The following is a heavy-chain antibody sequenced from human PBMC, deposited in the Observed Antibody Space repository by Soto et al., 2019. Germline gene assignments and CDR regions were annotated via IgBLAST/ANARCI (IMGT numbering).Heavy chain of an antibody. CDR1: GFTFSGSA. V-gene: IGHV3-73*02. Sequence: EVQLVESGGGLVQPGGSLKLSCAASGFTFSGSAMHWVRQASGKGLEWVGRIRSKANNYATEYAASVKGRFTISRDESKNTAYLQMNSLKTEDTAVYYCTRIDSSDYCWGQGTLVTVSS. D-gene: IGHD3-22*01. CDR3: TRIDSSDYC. J-gene: IGHJ4*02. CDR2: IRSKANNYAT.